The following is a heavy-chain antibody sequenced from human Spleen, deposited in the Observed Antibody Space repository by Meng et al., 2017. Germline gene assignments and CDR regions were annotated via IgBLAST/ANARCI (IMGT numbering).Heavy chain of an antibody. Sequence: SETLSLTCAVSGYSITGSYNWGWIRQSPGKGLEWIGSIYQSGSTYYNPSLKSRVTMSADTSKNQFSLKLTSVTAADTAVYYCARGREYYDSSDHTRWFDPWGQGTLVTVSS. D-gene: IGHD3-22*01. CDR3: ARGREYYDSSDHTRWFDP. CDR2: IYQSGST. J-gene: IGHJ5*02. V-gene: IGHV4-38-2*01. CDR1: GYSITGSYN.